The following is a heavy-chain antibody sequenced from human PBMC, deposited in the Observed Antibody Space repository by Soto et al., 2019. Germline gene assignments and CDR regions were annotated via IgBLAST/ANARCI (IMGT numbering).Heavy chain of an antibody. Sequence: EVQLVESGGGLVQPGGSLRLSCAASGFTFSDFWMQWVRQTPGKGLVWVSRINSDGTSTTYADSVKGRFTISRDNAKNTLYLQMNSLGVEDTAVYYCGRAWGDDYWGQGTLVTVSS. CDR1: GFTFSDFW. J-gene: IGHJ4*02. V-gene: IGHV3-74*03. D-gene: IGHD3-16*01. CDR2: INSDGTST. CDR3: GRAWGDDY.